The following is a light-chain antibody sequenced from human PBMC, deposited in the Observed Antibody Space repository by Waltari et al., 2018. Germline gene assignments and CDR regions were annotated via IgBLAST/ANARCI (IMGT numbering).Light chain of an antibody. V-gene: IGLV2-14*03. J-gene: IGLJ3*02. CDR3: SCLTKGNTWI. CDR1: RADVGGSNS. Sequence: QFALTQPASLSGTPGQSIVISCTGRRADVGGSNSVCWYPQQPGKAPKVLIFDVNSRPSGVEYRFSGSKSGNTASLTISGLQPEDEANYYCSCLTKGNTWIFGGGTELTVL. CDR2: DVN.